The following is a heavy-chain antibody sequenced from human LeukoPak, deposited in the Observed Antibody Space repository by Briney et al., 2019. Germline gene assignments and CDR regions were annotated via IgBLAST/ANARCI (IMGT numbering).Heavy chain of an antibody. CDR1: GYTFTGYY. D-gene: IGHD3-9*01. Sequence: GASVKVSCKASGYTFTGYYMHWVRQAPGQGLEWMGGIIPIFGTANYAQKFQGRVTITADESTSTAYMELSSLRSEDTAVYYCARGILNRYDILTGYYTRAYYYYMDVWGKGTTVTISS. CDR2: IIPIFGTA. V-gene: IGHV1-69*13. CDR3: ARGILNRYDILTGYYTRAYYYYMDV. J-gene: IGHJ6*03.